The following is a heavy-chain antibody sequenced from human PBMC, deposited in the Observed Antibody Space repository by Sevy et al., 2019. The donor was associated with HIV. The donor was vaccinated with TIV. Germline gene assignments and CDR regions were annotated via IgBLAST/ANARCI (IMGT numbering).Heavy chain of an antibody. D-gene: IGHD6-19*01. CDR1: GFSFSDSA. CDR2: IRSQDNNYAT. V-gene: IGHV3-73*01. Sequence: GALRLSCAASGFSFSDSAMHWVRQASGKGLEWIGRIRSQDNNYATSYAASVRDRFTISRDDAKNTAYLQMDSLKTEDTAVYYCSRHKEPWRVLDSKDGMDVWGQGTTVTVSS. J-gene: IGHJ6*02. CDR3: SRHKEPWRVLDSKDGMDV.